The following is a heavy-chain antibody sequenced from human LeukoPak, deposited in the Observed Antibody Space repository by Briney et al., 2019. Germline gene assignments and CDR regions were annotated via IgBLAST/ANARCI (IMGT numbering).Heavy chain of an antibody. D-gene: IGHD2-21*01. CDR1: GFTFDDYG. CDR2: IDWNGGST. V-gene: IGHV3-20*04. CDR3: ARDYCCYYCHSAYYSQYMDV. J-gene: IGHJ6*03. Sequence: PGGSLRLSRAASGFTFDDYGMSWVRQAPGKGLEWVSGIDWNGGSTGYAASVKGRFTISRDNAKNSLYLQMNSLRAEDTALYYCARDYCCYYCHSAYYSQYMDVRGKGTTVTVSS.